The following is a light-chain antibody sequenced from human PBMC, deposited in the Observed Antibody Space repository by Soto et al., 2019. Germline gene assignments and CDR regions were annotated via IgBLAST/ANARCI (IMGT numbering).Light chain of an antibody. J-gene: IGLJ3*02. V-gene: IGLV2-11*01. CDR2: DVT. Sequence: QSVLTQPRSVSGSPGQSVTISCTGTSSNVGGHSYVSWYQQHPGKAPKLMLYDVTKRPSGVPDRFSGSKSGNTASLTISGLQAEDEADYYCSSYAGTYTWVFGGGTKLTVL. CDR3: SSYAGTYTWV. CDR1: SSNVGGHSY.